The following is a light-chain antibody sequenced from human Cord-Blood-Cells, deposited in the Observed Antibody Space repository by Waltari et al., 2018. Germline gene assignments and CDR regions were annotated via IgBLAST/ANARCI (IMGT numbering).Light chain of an antibody. Sequence: DIQMTQSPSSLSASIGARVTITCRASQSISSYLNWYQQKPGNAPKLLIYAASSLQSGVPSRFSGSGSGTDFTFTISSLQPEDFATYYCQQSYSTPFTFGPGTKVDIK. CDR1: QSISSY. CDR2: AAS. V-gene: IGKV1-39*01. CDR3: QQSYSTPFT. J-gene: IGKJ3*01.